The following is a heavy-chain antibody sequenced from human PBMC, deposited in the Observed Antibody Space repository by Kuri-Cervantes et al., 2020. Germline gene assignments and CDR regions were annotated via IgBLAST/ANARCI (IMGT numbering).Heavy chain of an antibody. CDR1: GFTFSSYW. Sequence: ETLSLTCAASGFTFSSYWMSWVRQAPGKGLEWVANIKQDGSEKYYVDSVKGRFTISRDNAKNSLYLQMNSLRAEDTAVYYCAREAPGSSSYVFDYWGQGTLVTVSS. CDR2: IKQDGSEK. V-gene: IGHV3-7*01. J-gene: IGHJ4*02. CDR3: AREAPGSSSYVFDY. D-gene: IGHD2-15*01.